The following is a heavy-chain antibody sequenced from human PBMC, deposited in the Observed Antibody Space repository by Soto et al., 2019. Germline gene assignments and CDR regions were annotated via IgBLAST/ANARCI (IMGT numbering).Heavy chain of an antibody. J-gene: IGHJ5*02. V-gene: IGHV4-4*02. D-gene: IGHD3-22*01. CDR3: ASGFDSDGLYNGGHP. CDR1: GGSISTTNW. Sequence: VQLQESGPGLVKPSGTLSLTCTVSGGSISTTNWWSWVRQSPGKGLEWIGEILHIGSTNYNPSRKSRVTISIDKSKNQFSLRLSSVTAADTAGYYCASGFDSDGLYNGGHPWGQGTLVSVSS. CDR2: ILHIGST.